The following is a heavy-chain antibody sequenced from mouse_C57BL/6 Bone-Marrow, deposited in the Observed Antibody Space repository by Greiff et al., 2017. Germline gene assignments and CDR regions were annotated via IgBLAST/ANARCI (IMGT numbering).Heavy chain of an antibody. CDR1: GYTFTSYW. V-gene: IGHV1-52*01. Sequence: VQLPQSGAELVRPGSSVKLSCKASGYTFTSYWMHWVKQRPIQGLEWIGNIDPSDSETHYNQNFKDKATLTVDNSSSTAYMQLSSRTSEDYTFYYCGRYYGSSYFDYWGQGTTRTGTS. J-gene: IGHJ2*01. D-gene: IGHD1-1*01. CDR3: GRYYGSSYFDY. CDR2: IDPSDSET.